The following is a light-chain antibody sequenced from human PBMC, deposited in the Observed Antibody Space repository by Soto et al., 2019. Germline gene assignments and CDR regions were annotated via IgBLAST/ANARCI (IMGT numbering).Light chain of an antibody. CDR2: DVT. Sequence: QSALTQPASVSGSPGPSLTISCTGTSSDVGGFNYVSWYQQHPGKAPKLMIYDVTNRPSGVSYRFSGSKSGNTASLTISGLHAEDEADYYCNSYTSSSTYVFGTGTKVTVL. CDR1: SSDVGGFNY. J-gene: IGLJ1*01. CDR3: NSYTSSSTYV. V-gene: IGLV2-14*03.